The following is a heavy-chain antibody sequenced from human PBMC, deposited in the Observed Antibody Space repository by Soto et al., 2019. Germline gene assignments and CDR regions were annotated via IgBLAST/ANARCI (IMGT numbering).Heavy chain of an antibody. Sequence: QVQLVESGGGVVQPGRSLRLSCAASGFTFSSYGMHWVRKAPGKGLEWVAVIWYDGSNKYYADSVKGRFTISRDNSKNTLYLQMNSLTAEDTAVYYCARDRGCSSTSGFLYYYYYCMDVWGQGTTVTVSS. CDR1: GFTFSSYG. CDR2: IWYDGSNK. D-gene: IGHD2-2*01. V-gene: IGHV3-33*01. J-gene: IGHJ6*02. CDR3: ARDRGCSSTSGFLYYYYYCMDV.